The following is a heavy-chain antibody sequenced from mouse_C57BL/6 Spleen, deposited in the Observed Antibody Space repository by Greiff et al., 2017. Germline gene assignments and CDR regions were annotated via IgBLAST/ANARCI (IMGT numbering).Heavy chain of an antibody. CDR1: GYTFTSYW. CDR2: IYPGSGST. J-gene: IGHJ4*01. CDR3: ARCHIPYGRAMDY. D-gene: IGHD1-1*01. Sequence: VQLQQPGAELVKPGASVKMSCKASGYTFTSYWITWVKQRPGQGLEWIGDIYPGSGSTNYNEKFKSKATLTVDTSSSTAYMQLSSLTSEDSAVYYCARCHIPYGRAMDYWGQGTSVTVSS. V-gene: IGHV1-55*01.